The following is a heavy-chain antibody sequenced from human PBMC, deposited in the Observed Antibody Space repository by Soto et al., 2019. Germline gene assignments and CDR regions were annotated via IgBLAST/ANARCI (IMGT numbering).Heavy chain of an antibody. CDR3: VRVGLGYEAFDI. J-gene: IGHJ3*02. Sequence: GGSLRLSCAASGFTFSSYAMHWVRQAPGKGLEWVAVISYDGSNKYYADSVKGRFTISRDNSKNTLYLQMNSLRAEDTAVYYCVRVGLGYEAFDIWGQGTMVTVSS. D-gene: IGHD5-12*01. CDR2: ISYDGSNK. CDR1: GFTFSSYA. V-gene: IGHV3-30-3*01.